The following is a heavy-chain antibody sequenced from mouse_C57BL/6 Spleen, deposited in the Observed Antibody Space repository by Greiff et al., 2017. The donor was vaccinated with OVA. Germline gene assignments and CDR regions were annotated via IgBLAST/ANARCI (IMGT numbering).Heavy chain of an antibody. J-gene: IGHJ1*03. Sequence: EVQLQQSGPELVKPGASVKIPCKASGFTFTDYNMDWVKQSHGKSLEWIGDINPNNGGYIYYQKFKGKATLTVDKSSSTAYMELRSLTSEDTAVYYCARHYGSSFYWYFDVWGTGTTVTVSS. CDR1: GFTFTDYN. CDR3: ARHYGSSFYWYFDV. CDR2: INPNNGGY. V-gene: IGHV1-18*01. D-gene: IGHD1-1*01.